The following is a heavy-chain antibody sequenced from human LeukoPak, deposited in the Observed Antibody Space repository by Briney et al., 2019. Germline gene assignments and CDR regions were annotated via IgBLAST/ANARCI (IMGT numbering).Heavy chain of an antibody. CDR2: IYPGDSDT. V-gene: IGHV5-51*01. D-gene: IGHD3-10*01. CDR3: ARRLAYYHGSGSYYGFDY. J-gene: IGHJ4*02. CDR1: GYSFTSYW. Sequence: GESLKISCKGSGYSFTSYWIGWVRQMPGKGLEWMGIIYPGDSDTRYSPSFQGQVTISADKSISTAYLQWSSLKASDTAMYYCARRLAYYHGSGSYYGFDYWGQGTLVTVSS.